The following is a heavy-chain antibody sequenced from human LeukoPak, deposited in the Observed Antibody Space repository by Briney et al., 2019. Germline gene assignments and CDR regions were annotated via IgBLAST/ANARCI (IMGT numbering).Heavy chain of an antibody. CDR1: GFTFSTYT. CDR2: ISSNGGTT. D-gene: IGHD3-16*01. J-gene: IGHJ4*02. Sequence: GGSLRLSCSASGFTFSTYTMHWVRQAPGKGLEYVSAISSNGGTTYYADSVEGRFTISRDNSKNTVDLQMSSLRDEDTAMYYCVKDSWGFHYWGQGTLVIVSS. CDR3: VKDSWGFHY. V-gene: IGHV3-64D*09.